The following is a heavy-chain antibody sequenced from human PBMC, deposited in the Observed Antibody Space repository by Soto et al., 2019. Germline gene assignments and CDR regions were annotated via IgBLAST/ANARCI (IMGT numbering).Heavy chain of an antibody. V-gene: IGHV3-48*01. CDR3: ARSVEGHFDY. CDR2: ITSDTNTI. J-gene: IGHJ4*02. D-gene: IGHD6-19*01. Sequence: EVQLVESGGGLVQPGRSLRLSCAASGFPFSIYSMNWVRQAPGKGLEWSSYITSDTNTIKYADSVKGRFTISRDNAKNLVYLQMNSLRAEDTAVYFCARSVEGHFDYWGQGTVVTVSS. CDR1: GFPFSIYS.